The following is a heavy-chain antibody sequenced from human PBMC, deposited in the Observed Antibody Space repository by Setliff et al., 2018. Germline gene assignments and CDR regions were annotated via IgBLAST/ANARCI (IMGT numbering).Heavy chain of an antibody. CDR2: IYYSGST. J-gene: IGHJ6*02. V-gene: IGHV4-39*07. Sequence: SETLSLTCIVSGGSISSRSYYWGWNRQPPGKGLEWIGSIYYSGSTYYKPSLKSRVTISVDTSKNQFSLKLSSVTAADTAVYYCARVSSYGSGSYYYYYYGMDVWGQGTTVTVSS. D-gene: IGHD3-10*01. CDR3: ARVSSYGSGSYYYYYYGMDV. CDR1: GGSISSRSYY.